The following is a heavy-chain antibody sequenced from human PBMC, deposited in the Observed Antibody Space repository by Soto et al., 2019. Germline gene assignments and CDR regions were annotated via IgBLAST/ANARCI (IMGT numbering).Heavy chain of an antibody. Sequence: ESGGGVVQPGRSLRLSCAASGFTFSSYGMHWVRQAPGKGLEWVAVISYDGSNKYYADSVKGRFTISRDNSKNTLYLQMNSLRAEDTAVYYCARASTYYDILTGQAPFDYWGQGTLVTVSS. V-gene: IGHV3-30*03. CDR3: ARASTYYDILTGQAPFDY. D-gene: IGHD3-9*01. CDR1: GFTFSSYG. CDR2: ISYDGSNK. J-gene: IGHJ4*02.